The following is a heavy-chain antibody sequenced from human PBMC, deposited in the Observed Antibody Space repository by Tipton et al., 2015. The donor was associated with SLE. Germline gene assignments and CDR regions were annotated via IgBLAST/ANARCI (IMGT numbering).Heavy chain of an antibody. CDR3: ASGTWSGSGY. Sequence: SLRLSCAASGFAVSNTYMTWVRQAPGKGPEWVSLIYSGGGTSYADSVQGRFTVSRDNAKNSLYLQMNSLRAEDTAVYYCASGTWSGSGYWGQGTLVTVSS. CDR2: IYSGGGT. D-gene: IGHD1-1*01. J-gene: IGHJ4*02. CDR1: GFAVSNTY. V-gene: IGHV3-66*01.